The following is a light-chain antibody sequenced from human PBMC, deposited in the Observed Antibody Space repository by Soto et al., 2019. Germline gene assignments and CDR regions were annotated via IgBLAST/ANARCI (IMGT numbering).Light chain of an antibody. Sequence: DIQMTQSPSSLSASVGDRVTITCRASQSISSSLNWYQQKPGKAPKLLIYAASSLQSGVPSRFSGSGSGTDFTLTISSLQPEDFATYYCQQSYSTPPVTFXGGTKVDIK. V-gene: IGKV1-39*01. CDR2: AAS. CDR3: QQSYSTPPVT. J-gene: IGKJ4*01. CDR1: QSISSS.